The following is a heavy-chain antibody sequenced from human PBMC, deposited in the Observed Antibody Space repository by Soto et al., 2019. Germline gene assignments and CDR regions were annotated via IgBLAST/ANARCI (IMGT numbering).Heavy chain of an antibody. Sequence: QVQLVQSGAEVKKPGASVKVSCKASGYTFTSYGISWVRQAPGQWLEWMGWINAYNGNTNYAQKLQGRVTMTTDTTTNTAYMELRSRSSDDTAVYYCARDWFGIDYWGQGTLVTVSS. D-gene: IGHD3-10*01. CDR1: GYTFTSYG. CDR3: ARDWFGIDY. V-gene: IGHV1-18*01. CDR2: INAYNGNT. J-gene: IGHJ4*02.